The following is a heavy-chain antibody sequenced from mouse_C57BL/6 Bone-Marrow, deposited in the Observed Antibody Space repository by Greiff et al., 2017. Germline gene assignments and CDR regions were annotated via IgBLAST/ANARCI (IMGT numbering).Heavy chain of an antibody. Sequence: QVQLQQPGAELVQPGASVKMSCKASGYTFTSYWITWVKQRPGQGLEWIGDIYPGSGSTKYNEKFKSKATLTVATSSSTAYMQLSSLTSEDSAVYCCARDYSNYEWYFDVWGTGTTVTVSS. CDR3: ARDYSNYEWYFDV. V-gene: IGHV1-55*01. CDR2: IYPGSGST. D-gene: IGHD2-5*01. CDR1: GYTFTSYW. J-gene: IGHJ1*03.